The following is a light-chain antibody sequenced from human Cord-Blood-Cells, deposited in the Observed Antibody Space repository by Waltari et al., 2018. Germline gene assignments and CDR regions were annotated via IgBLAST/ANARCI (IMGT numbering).Light chain of an antibody. CDR2: EVS. CDR3: CSYAGSSTLV. V-gene: IGLV2-23*02. CDR1: SSDVGSYNL. J-gene: IGLJ2*01. Sequence: QSALTQPASVSGSPGQSITISCPGPSSDVGSYNLVPWYQQHPGKAPKLMIYEVSKRPSGVSNRFSGSKSGNTASLTISGLQAEDEADYYCCSYAGSSTLVFGGGTKLTVL.